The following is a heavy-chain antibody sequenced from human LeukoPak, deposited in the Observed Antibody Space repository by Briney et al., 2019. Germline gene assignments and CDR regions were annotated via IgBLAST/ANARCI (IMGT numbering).Heavy chain of an antibody. Sequence: SVKVSCKASGGTFSSYAISWVRQAPGQGLEWMGGIIPIFGTANYAQKFQGRVTITADESTSTAYMELSSLRSEDTAVYYCARVTYSVAAADYCMDVWGKGTTVTVSS. J-gene: IGHJ6*03. V-gene: IGHV1-69*13. D-gene: IGHD6-13*01. CDR2: IIPIFGTA. CDR3: ARVTYSVAAADYCMDV. CDR1: GGTFSSYA.